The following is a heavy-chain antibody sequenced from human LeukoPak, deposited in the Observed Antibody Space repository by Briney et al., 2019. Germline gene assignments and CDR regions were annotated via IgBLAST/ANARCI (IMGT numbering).Heavy chain of an antibody. Sequence: GGSLRLSCSASGFTFSEYSMAWVRQTPGKGLEWVSAISDSAFATYYTDSVKGRFTISRDNSKNTLYLQMNNLRAEDTALYYCVKSSGWTLNWFDSWGQGTLVTVSS. V-gene: IGHV3-23*01. CDR3: VKSSGWTLNWFDS. J-gene: IGHJ5*01. CDR2: ISDSAFAT. CDR1: GFTFSEYS. D-gene: IGHD6-25*01.